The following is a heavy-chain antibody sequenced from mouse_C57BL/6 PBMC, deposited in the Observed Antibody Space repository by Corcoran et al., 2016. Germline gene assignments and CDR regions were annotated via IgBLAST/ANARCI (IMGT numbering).Heavy chain of an antibody. CDR1: GYTFTTYG. D-gene: IGHD2-4*01. V-gene: IGHV9-3*01. J-gene: IGHJ4*01. Sequence: QIQLVQSGPELKKPGETVKISCKASGYTFTTYGMSWVKQAPGKGLKWMGWINTYSGVPTYADDFKGRFAFSLETSASTAYLQINNLKNEDTATYFCARGGGLRRVPYYAMDYLGQGTSVTVSS. CDR2: INTYSGVP. CDR3: ARGGGLRRVPYYAMDY.